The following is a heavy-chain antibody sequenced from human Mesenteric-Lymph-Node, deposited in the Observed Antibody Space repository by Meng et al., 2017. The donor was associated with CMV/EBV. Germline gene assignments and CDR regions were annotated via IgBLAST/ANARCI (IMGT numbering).Heavy chain of an antibody. CDR1: GYSFTGHF. Sequence: ASVKVSCKTSGYSFTGHFIHWVRQAPGQGLEWMGWINPISGDPRYAQKFQGRVTMTGDTSTSAAYMELSRLRSDDTAVYYCARVRYCGGDCSNFDYWGQGTLVTVSS. D-gene: IGHD2-21*01. CDR2: INPISGDP. J-gene: IGHJ4*02. CDR3: ARVRYCGGDCSNFDY. V-gene: IGHV1-2*02.